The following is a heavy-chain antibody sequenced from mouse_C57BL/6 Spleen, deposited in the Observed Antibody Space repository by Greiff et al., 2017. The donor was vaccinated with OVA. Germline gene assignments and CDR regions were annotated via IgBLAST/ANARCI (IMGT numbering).Heavy chain of an antibody. J-gene: IGHJ4*01. Sequence: EVQRVESGGGLVKPGGSLKLSCAASGFTFSSYAMSWVRQTPEKRLEWVATISDGGSYTYYPDNVKGRFTISRDNAKNNLYLQMSHLKSEDTAMDYCARDDYYSNYRAMEYWGQGTSVTVSS. CDR3: ARDDYYSNYRAMEY. CDR2: ISDGGSYT. D-gene: IGHD2-5*01. V-gene: IGHV5-4*01. CDR1: GFTFSSYA.